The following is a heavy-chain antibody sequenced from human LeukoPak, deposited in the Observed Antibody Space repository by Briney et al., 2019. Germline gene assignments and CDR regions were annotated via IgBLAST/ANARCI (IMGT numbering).Heavy chain of an antibody. D-gene: IGHD2-2*02. CDR2: ISWNSGSI. Sequence: GRSLRLSCAASGFTFDDYAMHWVRQAPGKGLEWVSGISWNSGSIGYADSVKGRFTISRDNAKNSLYLQMNSLRAEDVALYYCAKGGYRTILYYFDYWGQGTLVTVSS. CDR3: AKGGYRTILYYFDY. CDR1: GFTFDDYA. V-gene: IGHV3-9*03. J-gene: IGHJ4*02.